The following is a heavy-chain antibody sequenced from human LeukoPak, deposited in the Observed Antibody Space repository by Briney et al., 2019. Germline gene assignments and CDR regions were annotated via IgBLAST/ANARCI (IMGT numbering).Heavy chain of an antibody. V-gene: IGHV4-34*01. Sequence: SETLSLTCAVYGGSFSGYYWSWIRQPPGKGLEWTGEINHSGSTNYNPSLKSRVTISVDTSKNQFSLRLSSVTAADTAVYYCARYRAFDIWGQGTMVTVSS. CDR3: ARYRAFDI. CDR1: GGSFSGYY. J-gene: IGHJ3*02. CDR2: INHSGST.